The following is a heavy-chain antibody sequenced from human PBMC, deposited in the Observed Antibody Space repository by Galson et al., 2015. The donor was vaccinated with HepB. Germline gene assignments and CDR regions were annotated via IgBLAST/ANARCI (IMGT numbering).Heavy chain of an antibody. CDR3: AKDGYIVATQIYGMDV. D-gene: IGHD5-12*01. J-gene: IGHJ6*02. Sequence: SLRLSCAASGFTFSSYAMSWVRQAPGKGLEWVSGITGSGGNIYYADSVKGRFTIPRDNSKTTLYWQKNSLRAEDTAVYYCAKDGYIVATQIYGMDVWDQGTTVTVSS. V-gene: IGHV3-23*01. CDR1: GFTFSSYA. CDR2: ITGSGGNI.